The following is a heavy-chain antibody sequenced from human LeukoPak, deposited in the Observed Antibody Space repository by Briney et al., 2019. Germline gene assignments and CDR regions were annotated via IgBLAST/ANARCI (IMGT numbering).Heavy chain of an antibody. D-gene: IGHD5-18*01. V-gene: IGHV3-48*01. CDR3: AKDAGIQLY. CDR1: GFTFSSYS. J-gene: IGHJ4*02. CDR2: ISSGGSTI. Sequence: SGGSLRLSCAASGFTFSSYSMNWVRQAPGKGLEWVSYISSGGSTIYYADSVKGRFIISRDNAKNSLYLQMNSLRAEDTAVYYCAKDAGIQLYWGQGTLVTVSS.